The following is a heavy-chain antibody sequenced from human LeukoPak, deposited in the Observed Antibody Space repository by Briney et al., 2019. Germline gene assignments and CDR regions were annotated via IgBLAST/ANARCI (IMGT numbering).Heavy chain of an antibody. J-gene: IGHJ4*02. D-gene: IGHD6-13*01. Sequence: SETLSLTCTVSGGSISSYYWSWIRQPPGKGLEWIAYSYYSGSTNYSPSLKSRVTISVDTAKNQVSLKLSSVTAADTAVYYCARRAGYSGSWYEYWGQGTLVTVSA. CDR3: ARRAGYSGSWYEY. V-gene: IGHV4-59*01. CDR2: SYYSGST. CDR1: GGSISSYY.